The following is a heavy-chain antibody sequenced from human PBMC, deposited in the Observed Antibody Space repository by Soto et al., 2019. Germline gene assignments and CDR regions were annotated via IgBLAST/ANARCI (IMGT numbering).Heavy chain of an antibody. V-gene: IGHV1-69*13. CDR1: GGTFSSYA. Sequence: SVKVSCKTSGGTFSSYALSWVRPAPGQGLEWMGGISPIFGTANYAQKFQGRVTITADESTSTAYMELRSLRSEDTAVYYCARDRVADRHYFDCWGQGTLETDSS. J-gene: IGHJ4*02. CDR2: ISPIFGTA. D-gene: IGHD2-15*01. CDR3: ARDRVADRHYFDC.